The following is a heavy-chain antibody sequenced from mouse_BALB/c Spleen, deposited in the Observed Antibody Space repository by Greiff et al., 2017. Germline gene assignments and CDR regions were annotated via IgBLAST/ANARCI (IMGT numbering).Heavy chain of an antibody. V-gene: IGHV5-17*02. CDR3: ARRDWDEAMDY. CDR1: GFTFSSFG. Sequence: EVQRVESGGGLVQPGGSLKLSCAASGFTFSSFGMHWVRQAPEKGLEWVAYISSGSSTIYYADTVKGRFTISRDNPKNTLFLQMTSLRSEDTAMYYCARRDWDEAMDYWGQGTSVTVSS. D-gene: IGHD4-1*01. J-gene: IGHJ4*01. CDR2: ISSGSSTI.